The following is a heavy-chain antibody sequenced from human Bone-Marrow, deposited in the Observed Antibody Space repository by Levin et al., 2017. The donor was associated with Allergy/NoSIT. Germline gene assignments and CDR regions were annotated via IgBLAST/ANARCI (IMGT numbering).Heavy chain of an antibody. CDR1: GFTFSGYT. D-gene: IGHD3-9*01. Sequence: GESLKISCAASGFTFSGYTMNWVRQAPGKGLEWVSFIDRGSSIIYYADSVKGRFTISRDNAKNSLYLQMNSLRAEDTAVYYCARDLLTGYYTDWGQGTLVTVSS. CDR3: ARDLLTGYYTD. CDR2: IDRGSSII. V-gene: IGHV3-48*04. J-gene: IGHJ4*02.